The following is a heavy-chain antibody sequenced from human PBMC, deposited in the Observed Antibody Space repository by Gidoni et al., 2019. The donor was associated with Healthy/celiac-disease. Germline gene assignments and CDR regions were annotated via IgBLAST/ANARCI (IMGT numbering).Heavy chain of an antibody. CDR2: ISGSGGST. D-gene: IGHD2-15*01. V-gene: IGHV3-23*01. Sequence: EVQLLESGGGLVQHGGSLRLSCAASGFTFSSYARSWVRQAPGKGLEWFSAISGSGGSTYYADSLKGRFTISRDNSKNTLYLQMNGLRAEDTAVYYCARVAATNFDYWGQGTLVTVSS. CDR3: ARVAATNFDY. J-gene: IGHJ4*02. CDR1: GFTFSSYA.